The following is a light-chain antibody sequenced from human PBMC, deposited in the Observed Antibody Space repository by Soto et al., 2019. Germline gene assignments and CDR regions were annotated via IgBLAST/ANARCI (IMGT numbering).Light chain of an antibody. CDR3: QRYGTSTT. CDR1: QSLSSS. V-gene: IGKV3-20*01. Sequence: EVVMTQSPATLSVSPGEGVTLSCRASQSLSSSLAWYQQKPGQAPRLLIYGASSRATGIPVRFSGSGSGTDFTLTISRLEPEDFAVYYCQRYGTSTTFGQGTKVDIK. CDR2: GAS. J-gene: IGKJ1*01.